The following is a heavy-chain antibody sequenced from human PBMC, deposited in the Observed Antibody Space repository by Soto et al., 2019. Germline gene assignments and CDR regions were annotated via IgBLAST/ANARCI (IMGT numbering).Heavy chain of an antibody. CDR1: GFSLSTRGVG. Sequence: TLENPTQTLTLTCTFTGFSLSTRGVGVGWLRQPPGRALAWLAIIYWDDDKRYSPSLKSRLTITKDTSKNQVVLTMTNMDPVDTATYYLSHTPLRFLEWSYYYYGMDVWGQGTTVTVSS. CDR3: SHTPLRFLEWSYYYYGMDV. CDR2: IYWDDDK. D-gene: IGHD3-3*01. V-gene: IGHV2-5*02. J-gene: IGHJ6*02.